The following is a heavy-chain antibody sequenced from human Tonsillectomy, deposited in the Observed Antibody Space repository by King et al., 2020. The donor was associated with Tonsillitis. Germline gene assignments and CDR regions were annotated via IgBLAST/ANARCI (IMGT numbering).Heavy chain of an antibody. J-gene: IGHJ5*02. V-gene: IGHV4-59*08. CDR1: GGSISSYY. Sequence: VQLQDSGLGLVKPSETLSLTCTVSGGSISSYYWSWIRQPPGKALEWIGYIYYSGSTNYNPSLKSRVTISVDTSKNQFSMKLSSVTAADTALYYCARLCPKENWFEPWGQGTLVTVSS. D-gene: IGHD2-21*01. CDR2: IYYSGST. CDR3: ARLCPKENWFEP.